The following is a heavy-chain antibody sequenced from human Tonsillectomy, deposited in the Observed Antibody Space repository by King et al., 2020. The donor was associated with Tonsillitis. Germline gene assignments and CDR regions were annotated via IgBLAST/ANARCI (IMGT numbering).Heavy chain of an antibody. CDR3: ARPICDCDCYLRNNWFDP. V-gene: IGHV4-39*01. D-gene: IGHD2-21*02. CDR1: GVSISRSTYY. Sequence: QLQESGPGLVKPSETLSLTCTVSGVSISRSTYYWGWIRQSPGKGLEWIGSIYYSGATYYNPSLKSRVTISLDMSRNQFSLKLNSVTAADAAVYFCARPICDCDCYLRNNWFDPWGQGTLVTVSS. CDR2: IYYSGAT. J-gene: IGHJ5*02.